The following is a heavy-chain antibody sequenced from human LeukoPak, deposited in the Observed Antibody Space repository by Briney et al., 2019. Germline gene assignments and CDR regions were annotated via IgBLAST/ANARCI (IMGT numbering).Heavy chain of an antibody. CDR3: AKNFYGDYNFFFDY. Sequence: PGGSLRLSCAASGLTFSSYALDWGRQAPGKGLEWVSAISGSGGTTYYADSVKGHFTISRDNSKNTLYLQMNSLRAEDTAVYYCAKNFYGDYNFFFDYWGQGTLVTVSS. CDR2: ISGSGGTT. V-gene: IGHV3-23*01. CDR1: GLTFSSYA. D-gene: IGHD4-17*01. J-gene: IGHJ4*02.